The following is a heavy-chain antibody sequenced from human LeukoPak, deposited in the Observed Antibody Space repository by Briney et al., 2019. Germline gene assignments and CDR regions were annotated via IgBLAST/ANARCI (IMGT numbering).Heavy chain of an antibody. CDR1: GYTFTGYY. D-gene: IGHD1-26*01. V-gene: IGHV1-2*02. Sequence: ASVKVSCKASGYTFTGYYMHWVRQAPGQGLEWMGWINPNSGGTKHAQKFQGRVTMTRDTSISTAYMELSRLRSDDTAVYYCARLASGSYYVFDYWGQGTLVTVSS. CDR2: INPNSGGT. J-gene: IGHJ4*02. CDR3: ARLASGSYYVFDY.